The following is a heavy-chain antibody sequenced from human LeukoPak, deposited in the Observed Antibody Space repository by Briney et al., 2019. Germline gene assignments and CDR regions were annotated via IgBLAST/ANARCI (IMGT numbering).Heavy chain of an antibody. CDR3: ARRYSSGWYDFDY. Sequence: SETLSLTCAVYGGSFSGYYWSWIRQPPGKGLEWIGEINHSGSTNYNPSLKSRVTISVDTSKNQFSLKLSSVTAADTAVHYCARRYSSGWYDFDYWGQGTLVTVSS. D-gene: IGHD6-19*01. CDR2: INHSGST. CDR1: GGSFSGYY. J-gene: IGHJ4*02. V-gene: IGHV4-34*01.